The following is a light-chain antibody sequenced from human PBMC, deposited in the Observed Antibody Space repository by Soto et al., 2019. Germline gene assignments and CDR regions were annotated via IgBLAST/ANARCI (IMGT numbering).Light chain of an antibody. CDR2: AAS. Sequence: DIQLTQSPSFLSASVGDRVTLTCRASQGISSHLAWYQQKPGKAPKLLIYAASTLQSGVPSRFSGSGSGTEFTLTISSLQPEDFSTYYCQQLNSFPGTFGQGTKVEIK. CDR3: QQLNSFPGT. V-gene: IGKV1-9*01. J-gene: IGKJ1*01. CDR1: QGISSH.